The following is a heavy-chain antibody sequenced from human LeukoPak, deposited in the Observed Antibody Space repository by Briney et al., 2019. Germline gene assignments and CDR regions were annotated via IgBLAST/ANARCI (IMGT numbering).Heavy chain of an antibody. D-gene: IGHD4-17*01. J-gene: IGHJ6*03. CDR2: IYSGGST. V-gene: IGHV3-53*01. CDR3: ARRADTGNTYPNYYMDV. CDR1: GFTVSSNY. Sequence: GGSLRLSCAASGFTVSSNYMSWVRQAPGKGLEWVSVIYSGGSTYYADSVKGRFTTSRDNSKNTLYLQMNSLRAEDTAVYYCARRADTGNTYPNYYMDVWGKGTTVTVSS.